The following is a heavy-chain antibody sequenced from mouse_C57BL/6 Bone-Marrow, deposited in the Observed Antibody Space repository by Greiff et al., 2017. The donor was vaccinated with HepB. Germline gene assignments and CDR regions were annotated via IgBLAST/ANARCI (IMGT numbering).Heavy chain of an antibody. V-gene: IGHV3-6*01. CDR3: ARDLSVVATSYWYFDV. CDR2: ISYDGSN. D-gene: IGHD1-1*01. CDR1: GYSITSGYY. J-gene: IGHJ1*03. Sequence: EVQLQQSGPGLVKPSQSLSLTCSVTGYSITSGYYWTWIRQFPGNKLEWMGYISYDGSNNYNPSLKNRISITRDTSKNQFFLKLNSVNTEDTATYYCARDLSVVATSYWYFDVWGTGTTVTVSS.